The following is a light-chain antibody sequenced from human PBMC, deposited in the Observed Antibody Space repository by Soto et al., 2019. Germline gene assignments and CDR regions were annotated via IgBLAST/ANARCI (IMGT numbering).Light chain of an antibody. J-gene: IGKJ4*01. Sequence: DIQMTQSQSCLSASVGDRVTITCRASQGISNYLAWYQQIPGKVPKLLISAASTLQSGVPSRFSGSGSGTDFTLTISSLQPEDVATYYCQKYTNVPAFGGGTKVEIK. CDR3: QKYTNVPA. CDR2: AAS. V-gene: IGKV1-27*01. CDR1: QGISNY.